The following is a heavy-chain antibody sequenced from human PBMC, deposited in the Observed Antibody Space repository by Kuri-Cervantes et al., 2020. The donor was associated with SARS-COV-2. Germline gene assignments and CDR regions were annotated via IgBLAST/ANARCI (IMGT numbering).Heavy chain of an antibody. J-gene: IGHJ4*02. CDR2: IKQDGSEK. CDR1: GFTFSSYW. Sequence: GESLKISCAASGFTFSSYWMSWVRQAPGKGLEWVANIKQDGSEKYYVGSVKGRFTITRDNAKNSLYLQMNSLRAEDTAVYYCATARMAGPFDYWGQGTLVTVSS. CDR3: ATARMAGPFDY. V-gene: IGHV3-7*01. D-gene: IGHD5-24*01.